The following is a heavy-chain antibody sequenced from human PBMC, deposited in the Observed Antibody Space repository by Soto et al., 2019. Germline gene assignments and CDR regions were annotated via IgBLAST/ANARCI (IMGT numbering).Heavy chain of an antibody. V-gene: IGHV4-34*01. Sequence: SETLSLTCAVYGGSFSGYYWSWIRQPPGKGLEWIGEINHSGSTNYNPSLKSRVTISVDTSKNQFSLKLSSVTAADTAVYYCARARLGSSSFVDYWGQGTLVTVS. J-gene: IGHJ4*02. CDR1: GGSFSGYY. CDR2: INHSGST. D-gene: IGHD6-6*01. CDR3: ARARLGSSSFVDY.